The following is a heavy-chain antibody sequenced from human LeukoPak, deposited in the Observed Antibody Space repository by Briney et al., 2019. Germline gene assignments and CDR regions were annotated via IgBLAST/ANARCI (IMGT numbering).Heavy chain of an antibody. CDR3: ARMGLDEAIFGTDDY. J-gene: IGHJ4*02. V-gene: IGHV4-39*07. D-gene: IGHD3-3*01. CDR1: GDSINNNNYY. Sequence: SETLSLTCTVSGDSINNNNYYWGWIRQPPGKGLEWIGNIYYNGRTYYSPSLKSRGTISVDTSNNQFSLKLSSVTAADTAVYYCARMGLDEAIFGTDDYWGQGTLVTVSS. CDR2: IYYNGRT.